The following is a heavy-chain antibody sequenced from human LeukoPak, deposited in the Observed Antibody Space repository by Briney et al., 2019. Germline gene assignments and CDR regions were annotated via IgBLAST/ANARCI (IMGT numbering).Heavy chain of an antibody. CDR2: ISSTSSYI. D-gene: IGHD3-22*01. CDR1: GFTFSNYN. Sequence: KTGGSLRLSCAASGFTFSNYNFYWVRQAPGKGLEWVSSISSTSSYIYYADSMKGRFTISRDNAKNSLYLQMNSLRAEDTAVYYCARDLRQGTYYYDSSGEDTDYWGQGALVTVSS. V-gene: IGHV3-21*01. CDR3: ARDLRQGTYYYDSSGEDTDY. J-gene: IGHJ4*02.